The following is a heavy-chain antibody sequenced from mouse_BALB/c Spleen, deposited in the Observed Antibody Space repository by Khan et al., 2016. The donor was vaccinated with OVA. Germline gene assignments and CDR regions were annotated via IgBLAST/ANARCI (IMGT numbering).Heavy chain of an antibody. CDR3: ARQGKGAMDY. J-gene: IGHJ4*01. CDR1: GFTFSSYG. D-gene: IGHD2-1*01. Sequence: VELVESGGDLVKPGGSLKLSCAASGFTFSSYGMSWVRQTPDKRLEWVATISSGSSYTYYPDSVKGRFTISRDNAKNNLYLQMSSLKSEDTAMYYCARQGKGAMDYWGQGTSVTVSS. V-gene: IGHV5-6*01. CDR2: ISSGSSYT.